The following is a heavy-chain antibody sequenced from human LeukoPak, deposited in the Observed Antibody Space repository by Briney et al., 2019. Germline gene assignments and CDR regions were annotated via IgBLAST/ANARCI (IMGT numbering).Heavy chain of an antibody. V-gene: IGHV4-34*01. Sequence: SETLSLTCTVSGGSISSYYWSWIRQPPGKGLEWIGEINHSGSTNYNPSLKSRVTISVDTSKNQFSLKLSSVTAADTAVYYCARSIPYSFDIWGQGTMVTVSS. D-gene: IGHD2-2*02. CDR3: ARSIPYSFDI. J-gene: IGHJ3*02. CDR1: GGSISSYY. CDR2: INHSGST.